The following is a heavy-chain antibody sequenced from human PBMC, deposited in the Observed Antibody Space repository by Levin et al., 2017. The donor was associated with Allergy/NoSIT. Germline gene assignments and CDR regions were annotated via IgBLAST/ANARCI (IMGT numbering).Heavy chain of an antibody. J-gene: IGHJ4*02. CDR1: GGSVSSGSYY. D-gene: IGHD4-17*01. CDR2: IYYSGST. CDR3: ARMLGDYATSYFDY. V-gene: IGHV4-61*01. Sequence: PSETLSLTCTVSGGSVSSGSYYWSWIRQPPGTGLEWIGYIYYSGSTNYNPSLKSRVTISVDTSKNQFSLKLSSVTAADTAVYYCARMLGDYATSYFDYWGQGTLVTVSS.